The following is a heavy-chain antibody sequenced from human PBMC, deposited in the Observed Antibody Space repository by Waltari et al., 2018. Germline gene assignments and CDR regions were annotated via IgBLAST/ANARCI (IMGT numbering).Heavy chain of an antibody. CDR1: GFSLRSSGVG. J-gene: IGHJ6*02. V-gene: IGHV2-5*02. Sequence: QITLKESGPTLVKPTQTLTLTCTFSGFSLRSSGVGVGWIRPPPGKALEWLTLIYWDDEKRYSPCLKTRLTITKDTSKDQVVRTMANMEPVDAGTYYCAHLTADTYYGMDVWGQGTTVTVSS. CDR3: AHLTADTYYGMDV. D-gene: IGHD1-20*01. CDR2: IYWDDEK.